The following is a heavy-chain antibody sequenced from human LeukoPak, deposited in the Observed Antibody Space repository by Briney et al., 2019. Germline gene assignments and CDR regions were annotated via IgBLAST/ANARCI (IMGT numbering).Heavy chain of an antibody. D-gene: IGHD5-12*01. Sequence: SVNVSCKASGCTFSSYAISWVRQAPGQGLEWMGRIIPIFGIANYAQKFQGRVTITADKSTSTAYMELSSLRSEDTAVYYCAREGPIMAPSPMDYWGQGTLVTVSS. CDR3: AREGPIMAPSPMDY. J-gene: IGHJ4*02. V-gene: IGHV1-69*04. CDR1: GCTFSSYA. CDR2: IIPIFGIA.